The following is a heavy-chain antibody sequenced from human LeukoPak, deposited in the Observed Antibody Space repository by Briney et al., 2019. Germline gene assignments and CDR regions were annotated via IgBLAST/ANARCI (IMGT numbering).Heavy chain of an antibody. CDR1: GLTVSSNY. Sequence: PGGSLRLSCAASGLTVSSNYMSWVRQAPGKGLEWVSVIYSGGDTYYADSVKGRFTISRDNSKNTLYLQMNSLRAEDTAVYYCARRLPGGYGDYTRGSGAFDIWGQGTMVTVSS. D-gene: IGHD4-17*01. J-gene: IGHJ3*02. CDR2: IYSGGDT. CDR3: ARRLPGGYGDYTRGSGAFDI. V-gene: IGHV3-66*01.